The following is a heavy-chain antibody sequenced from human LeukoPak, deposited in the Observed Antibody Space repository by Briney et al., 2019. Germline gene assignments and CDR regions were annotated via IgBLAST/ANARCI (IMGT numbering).Heavy chain of an antibody. CDR1: VYTFTSYG. D-gene: IGHD4-17*01. Sequence: ASVKVSCKASVYTFTSYGISWVRQAPGQGLEWMGWISAYNGNTNYAQKLQGRVTMTTDTSTSTAYMELRSLRSDDTAVYYCARDYGDYVPRFFDYWGQGTLVTVSS. CDR2: ISAYNGNT. V-gene: IGHV1-18*01. CDR3: ARDYGDYVPRFFDY. J-gene: IGHJ4*02.